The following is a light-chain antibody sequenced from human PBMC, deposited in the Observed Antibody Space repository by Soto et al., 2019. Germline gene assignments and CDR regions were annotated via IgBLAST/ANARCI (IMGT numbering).Light chain of an antibody. V-gene: IGKV1-5*01. CDR2: DAS. J-gene: IGKJ1*01. Sequence: DIQMTQSPSTLSASVADRVTITCLASQSISSWLAWYQQKPGKAPKLLIYDASSLESGVPSRFSGSGSGTEFTLTISSLQPDDFATYYCQQYNSYSPWTFGQGTKVDIK. CDR1: QSISSW. CDR3: QQYNSYSPWT.